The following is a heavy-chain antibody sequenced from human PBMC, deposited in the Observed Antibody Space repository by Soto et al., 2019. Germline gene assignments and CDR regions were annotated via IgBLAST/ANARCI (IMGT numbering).Heavy chain of an antibody. CDR3: ARVSLYRRGWYFPHFDY. CDR2: INHSGST. D-gene: IGHD6-19*01. J-gene: IGHJ4*02. CDR1: GGSFSGYY. V-gene: IGHV4-34*01. Sequence: SQTLSLTCAVYGGSFSGYYWSWIRQPPGKGLEWIGEINHSGSTNYNPSLKSLVTISVDTSKNQFSLKLSSVTAADTAVYYCARVSLYRRGWYFPHFDYWGQGTLVTVSS.